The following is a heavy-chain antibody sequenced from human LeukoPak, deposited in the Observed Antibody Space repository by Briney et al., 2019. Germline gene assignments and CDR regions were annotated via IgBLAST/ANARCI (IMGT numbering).Heavy chain of an antibody. CDR3: ARAGRTWFGVIWFDP. CDR1: GGTFSSYA. CDR2: INPNSGDT. Sequence: GASVKVSCKASGGTFSSYAISWVRQAPGQGLEWMGWINPNSGDTKYAQKFQGRVTMTRDTSISTAYMELSRLTSDDTAVYYCARAGRTWFGVIWFDPWGQGTLVTVSS. V-gene: IGHV1-2*02. J-gene: IGHJ5*02. D-gene: IGHD3-10*01.